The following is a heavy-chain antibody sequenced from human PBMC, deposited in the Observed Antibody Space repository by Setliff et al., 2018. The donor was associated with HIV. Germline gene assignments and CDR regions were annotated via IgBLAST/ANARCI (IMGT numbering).Heavy chain of an antibody. CDR2: IYYTGTT. CDR3: ARHSDSSSWPPGGYYHYMDV. V-gene: IGHV4-39*01. CDR1: GGSISSSGYY. Sequence: SETRSLTCTVSGGSISSSGYYWGWIRQPPGKGLELIGSIYYTGTTYYHPSLESRVTLSVDMSRNQFSLRLTSVAAADTGVYYCARHSDSSSWPPGGYYHYMDVWGKGTTVTVSS. J-gene: IGHJ6*03. D-gene: IGHD6-13*01.